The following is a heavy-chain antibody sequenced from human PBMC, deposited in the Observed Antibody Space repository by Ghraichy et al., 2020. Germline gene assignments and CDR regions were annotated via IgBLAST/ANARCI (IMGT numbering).Heavy chain of an antibody. V-gene: IGHV3-33*01. CDR3: ARDKGPYYFDY. CDR2: TGSDGSNT. CDR1: AFTFSTYG. Sequence: GGSLRLSCEASAFTFSTYGMHWVRQAPGKGLEWVAVTGSDGSNTYYADSVKGRFTIFRDNSKNTLYLLMNSLRADDTAVYYCARDKGPYYFDYWGQGTLVTVSS. J-gene: IGHJ4*02.